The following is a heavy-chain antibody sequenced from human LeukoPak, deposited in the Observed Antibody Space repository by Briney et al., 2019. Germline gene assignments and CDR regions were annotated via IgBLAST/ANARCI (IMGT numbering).Heavy chain of an antibody. J-gene: IGHJ4*02. Sequence: PGGSLRLSCAASGFTFSSYDMHWVRQAPGKGLEWVAVISYDGSNKYYADSVKGRFTISRDNSKNTLYLQMNSLRAEDTAVYYCASSLPRYSSSWYLFNYWGQGTLVTVSS. V-gene: IGHV3-30*03. D-gene: IGHD6-13*01. CDR3: ASSLPRYSSSWYLFNY. CDR2: ISYDGSNK. CDR1: GFTFSSYD.